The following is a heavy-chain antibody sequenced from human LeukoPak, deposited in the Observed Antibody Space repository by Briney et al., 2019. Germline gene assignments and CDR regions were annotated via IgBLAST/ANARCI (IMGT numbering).Heavy chain of an antibody. D-gene: IGHD3-10*01. Sequence: SETLSLTCTVSGGSISSSYWNWIRQPAGKGLEWIGRIYTSGSTNYNPSLKSRVTISVDTSKNQFSLKLSSVTAADTALYYCAREGGAMVRGLFLGKNVDDYWGQGTLVTVSS. CDR2: IYTSGST. CDR1: GGSISSSY. J-gene: IGHJ4*02. V-gene: IGHV4-4*07. CDR3: AREGGAMVRGLFLGKNVDDY.